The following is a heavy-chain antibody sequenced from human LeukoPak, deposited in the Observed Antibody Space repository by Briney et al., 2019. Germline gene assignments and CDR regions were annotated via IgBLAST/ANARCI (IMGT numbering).Heavy chain of an antibody. CDR1: GFTFSSYW. CDR2: INHNGNVN. Sequence: GGSLRLSCAASGFTFSSYWMNWARQAPGKGLEWVASINHNGNVNYYVDSVKGRFTNSRDNAKNSLYLQMSNLRAEDTAVYCCAGGGGLDVWGQGATVTVSS. V-gene: IGHV3-7*03. D-gene: IGHD3-16*01. J-gene: IGHJ6*02. CDR3: AGGGGLDV.